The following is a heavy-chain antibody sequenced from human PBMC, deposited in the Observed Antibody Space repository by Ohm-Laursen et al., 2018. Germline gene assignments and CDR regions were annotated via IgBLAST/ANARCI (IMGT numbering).Heavy chain of an antibody. CDR3: AKGSANLGDY. CDR1: EFTFSSYA. CDR2: ISTSGSGT. J-gene: IGHJ4*02. Sequence: SLRLSCAAFEFTFSSYAMSWVRQAPGKGLEWVSSISTSGSGTYYANSVKGPFTISRDNTKSTLYLQMDNLRAEDTAVYYCAKGSANLGDYWGQGTLVTVSS. V-gene: IGHV3-23*01.